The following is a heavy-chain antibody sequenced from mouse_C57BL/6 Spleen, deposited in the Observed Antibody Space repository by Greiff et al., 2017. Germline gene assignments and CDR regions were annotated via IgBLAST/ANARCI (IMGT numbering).Heavy chain of an antibody. V-gene: IGHV1-64*01. J-gene: IGHJ1*03. CDR2: IHPTGGST. CDR1: GYTFTSYW. CDR3: ARAFTTVVAHGNFDF. D-gene: IGHD1-1*01. Sequence: VQLQQPGAELVKPGASVKLSCKASGYTFTSYWMHWVKQRPGQGLEWIGMIHPTGGSTNYNEKFKSKDTLTVAKSSSTAYLHYSRRTSENSEVYDCARAFTTVVAHGNFDFWGTGTTVTVSS.